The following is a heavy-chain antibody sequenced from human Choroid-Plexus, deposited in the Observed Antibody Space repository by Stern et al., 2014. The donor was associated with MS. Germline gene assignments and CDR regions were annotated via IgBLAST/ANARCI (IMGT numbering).Heavy chain of an antibody. CDR2: ISYDGSDK. V-gene: IGHV3-30*18. D-gene: IGHD2-15*01. Sequence: VQLVESGGGVAQPGRPLILSCAASGFTFSNFGMHWVRQAPGKGLEWVALISYDGSDKYYADSVKGRFTLFRANSKNTLYMHMNSLRAEDTAVYYCAKDRQWSTYFFDYWGQGSLVTVSS. J-gene: IGHJ4*02. CDR1: GFTFSNFG. CDR3: AKDRQWSTYFFDY.